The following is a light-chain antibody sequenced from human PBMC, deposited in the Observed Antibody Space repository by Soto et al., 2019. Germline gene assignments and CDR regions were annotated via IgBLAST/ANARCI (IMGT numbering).Light chain of an antibody. J-gene: IGLJ2*01. CDR1: SSDVGSYNL. Sequence: QSALTQPASVSGSPGQSITISCTGTSSDVGSYNLVSWYQQHPGKAPKLMIYEGSKRPSGVSNRFSGSKSGNTASLTISGLQAEDEADYYCCSYAGSSPQVVFGGETKLTVL. V-gene: IGLV2-23*01. CDR3: CSYAGSSPQVV. CDR2: EGS.